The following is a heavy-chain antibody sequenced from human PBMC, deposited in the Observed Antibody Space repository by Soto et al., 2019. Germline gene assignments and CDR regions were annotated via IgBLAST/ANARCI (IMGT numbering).Heavy chain of an antibody. CDR1: GESFSGHF. CDR3: ARGRSYYGSGTYAPNSHWFDA. Sequence: QAHLQQWGAGLLKPSETLSLTCAVYGESFSGHFWSWIRQSPGKGLEWIGEINDSGSTNKNPSLTSRVSISVDKSKNHFSLNLRSLTAADTAVYYCARGRSYYGSGTYAPNSHWFDAWGQGTLVTVSS. CDR2: INDSGST. V-gene: IGHV4-34*01. J-gene: IGHJ5*02. D-gene: IGHD3-10*01.